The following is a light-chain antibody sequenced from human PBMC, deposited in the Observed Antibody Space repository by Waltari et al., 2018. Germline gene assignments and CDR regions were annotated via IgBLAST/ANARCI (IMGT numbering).Light chain of an antibody. Sequence: QSALTQPASVSGSPGPSITISCTGTSIDVGGYHYVSWYQQHPGKAPKLMIYEVSNRPSGVSNRFSGSKSGNTASLTISGLQAEDEADYYCSSYTSSSTRVFGGGTKLTVL. CDR1: SIDVGGYHY. J-gene: IGLJ2*01. V-gene: IGLV2-14*01. CDR3: SSYTSSSTRV. CDR2: EVS.